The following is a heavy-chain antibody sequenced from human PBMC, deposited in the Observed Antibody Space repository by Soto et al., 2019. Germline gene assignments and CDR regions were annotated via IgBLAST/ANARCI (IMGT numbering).Heavy chain of an antibody. CDR3: EKDRSRGVIIAPFDY. CDR2: ISYDGSNK. CDR1: GFTFSSYG. D-gene: IGHD3-10*01. J-gene: IGHJ4*02. Sequence: QVQLVESGGGVVQPGRSLRLSCAASGFTFSSYGMHWVRQAPGKGLEWVAVISYDGSNKYYADSVKGRFTISRDNSKNTLYLQMNSLRAEDTAVYYCEKDRSRGVIIAPFDYWGQGTLVTVSS. V-gene: IGHV3-30*18.